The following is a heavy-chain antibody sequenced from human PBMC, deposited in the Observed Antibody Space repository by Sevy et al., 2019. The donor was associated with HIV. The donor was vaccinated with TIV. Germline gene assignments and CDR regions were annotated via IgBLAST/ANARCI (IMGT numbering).Heavy chain of an antibody. D-gene: IGHD3-10*01. Sequence: GGSLRLSCVTSGFTFRTSGMHWVRQSPGKGLEWVAVISYDEAHKNYADSVKGRFSISKDNSNNTLYLQMSSLRTEDTAVYYCAEDYSAGITMVRGAYRARGDYFDYWGQGTQVTVSS. CDR2: ISYDEAHK. CDR1: GFTFRTSG. V-gene: IGHV3-30*18. CDR3: AEDYSAGITMVRGAYRARGDYFDY. J-gene: IGHJ4*02.